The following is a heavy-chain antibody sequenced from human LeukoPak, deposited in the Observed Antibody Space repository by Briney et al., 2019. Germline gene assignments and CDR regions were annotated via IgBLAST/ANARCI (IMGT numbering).Heavy chain of an antibody. V-gene: IGHV3-30*02. J-gene: IGHJ4*02. CDR2: IRYDGSNK. Sequence: GGSLRLSCAASGFTFSSYGMHWVRQAPGKGLEWLAFIRYDGSNKYYADSVTGRFTISRDNSKNTLYLQMNSLRAEDTAVYYCAKSQRFGELSNLLGYWGQGTLVTVSS. CDR1: GFTFSSYG. CDR3: AKSQRFGELSNLLGY. D-gene: IGHD3-10*01.